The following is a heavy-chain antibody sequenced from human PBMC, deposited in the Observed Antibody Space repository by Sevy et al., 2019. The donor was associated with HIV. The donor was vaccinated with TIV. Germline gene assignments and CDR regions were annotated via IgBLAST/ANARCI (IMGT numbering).Heavy chain of an antibody. Sequence: GGSLRLSCAASGFTFSSYAMHWVRQAPGKGLEWVAVISYDGSNKYYADSVKGRFTISRDNSKNTLYLQTNSLRAEDTAVYYCARDGVGYTAMGPFDYWGQGTLVTVSS. J-gene: IGHJ4*02. CDR3: ARDGVGYTAMGPFDY. CDR2: ISYDGSNK. D-gene: IGHD5-18*01. V-gene: IGHV3-30-3*01. CDR1: GFTFSSYA.